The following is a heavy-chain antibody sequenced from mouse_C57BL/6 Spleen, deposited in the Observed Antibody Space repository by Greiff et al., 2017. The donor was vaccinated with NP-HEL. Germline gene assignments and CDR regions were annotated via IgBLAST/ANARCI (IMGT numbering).Heavy chain of an antibody. CDR2: IYPGDGDT. J-gene: IGHJ2*01. CDR1: GYAFSSSW. CDR3: ARDYYGSSYFDY. Sequence: QVQLQQSGPELVKPGASVKISCKASGYAFSSSWMNWVKQRPGKGLEWIGRIYPGDGDTNYNGKFKGKATLTADKSSRTAYMQLSSLTSEDSAVYFCARDYYGSSYFDYWGQGTTLTVSS. V-gene: IGHV1-82*01. D-gene: IGHD1-1*01.